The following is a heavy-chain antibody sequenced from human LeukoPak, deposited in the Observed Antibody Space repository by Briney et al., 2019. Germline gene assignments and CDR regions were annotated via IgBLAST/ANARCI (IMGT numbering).Heavy chain of an antibody. Sequence: GASVKVSCKASGYTFTSYGISWVRQAPGQGLEWMGWISAYNGNTNYAQKLQGRVTMTTDTSTSTAYMELRSLRSDDTAVYYCVRDPGHSGSYTTPFDYWGQGTLVTVSS. CDR2: ISAYNGNT. CDR3: VRDPGHSGSYTTPFDY. J-gene: IGHJ4*02. CDR1: GYTFTSYG. D-gene: IGHD1-26*01. V-gene: IGHV1-18*01.